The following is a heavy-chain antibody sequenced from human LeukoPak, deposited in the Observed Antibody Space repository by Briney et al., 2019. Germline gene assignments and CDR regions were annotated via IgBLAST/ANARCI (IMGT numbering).Heavy chain of an antibody. CDR1: GFTFDNYA. V-gene: IGHV3-9*01. CDR2: IRWNSDSI. CDR3: ARDGCRAICLPDF. J-gene: IGHJ4*02. Sequence: PGRSLRLSCVASGFTFDNYAMHWVRQVPGKGLEWVSGIRWNSDSIVYADSVKSRFTISRDNAKNSLYLQMNSLRAEDTAFYYCARDGCRAICLPDFWGQGTLVTVSS. D-gene: IGHD2-15*01.